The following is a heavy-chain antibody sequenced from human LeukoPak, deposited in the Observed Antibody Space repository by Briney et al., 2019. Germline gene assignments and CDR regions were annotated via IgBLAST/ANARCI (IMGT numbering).Heavy chain of an antibody. CDR3: ARGHNSGYDMYYYDAYYYYYMDV. D-gene: IGHD3-22*01. CDR2: IIPIFGTA. CDR1: GGTFSSYA. Sequence: SVKVSCKASGGTFSSYAISWVRLAPGQGLEWMGGIIPIFGTANYAQKFQGRVTITTDESTSTAYMKLSSLRSEDTAVYYCARGHNSGYDMYYYDAYYYYYMDVWGKGTTVTVSS. J-gene: IGHJ6*03. V-gene: IGHV1-69*05.